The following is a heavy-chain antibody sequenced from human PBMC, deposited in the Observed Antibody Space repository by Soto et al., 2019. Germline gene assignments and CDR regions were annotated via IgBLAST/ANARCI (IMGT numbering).Heavy chain of an antibody. V-gene: IGHV1-24*01. CDR1: GYTLTELS. CDR3: ATDLSHTAMVTLGYGMDV. D-gene: IGHD5-18*01. J-gene: IGHJ6*02. CDR2: FDPEDGET. Sequence: ASVKVSCKVSGYTLTELSMHWVRQAPGKGLEWMGGFDPEDGETIYAQKFQGRVTMTEDTSTDTAYMELSSLRSEDTAVYYCATDLSHTAMVTLGYGMDVWGQGTTVTVSS.